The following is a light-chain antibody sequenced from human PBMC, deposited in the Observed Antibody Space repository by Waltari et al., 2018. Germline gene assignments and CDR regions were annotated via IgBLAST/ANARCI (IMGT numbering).Light chain of an antibody. V-gene: IGLV2-14*01. Sequence: QSALTHPAPVSGSPGQWLTISCTGTSNDVGGYGYVSWYQQYPGQAPKLIIYEVSYRPSGIAARFSGSKSGNTASLTISGLQAEDEADYYCSSHTSSVPHVFGTGTRVTVV. CDR3: SSHTSSVPHV. CDR1: SNDVGGYGY. J-gene: IGLJ1*01. CDR2: EVS.